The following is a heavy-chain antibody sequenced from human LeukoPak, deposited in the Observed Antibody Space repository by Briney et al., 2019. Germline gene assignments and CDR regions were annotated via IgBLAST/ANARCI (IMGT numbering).Heavy chain of an antibody. CDR2: IYTSGST. D-gene: IGHD3-10*01. CDR1: GDSISNYY. V-gene: IGHV4-4*07. Sequence: SSETLSLTCTVSGDSISNYYWSWIRQPAGKGLEWIGRIYTSGSTNYNPSLKSRVTMSVDTSKNQFSLKLSSVTAADTAVYYCARVSLVRGAPDYYFDYWGQGTLVTVSS. CDR3: ARVSLVRGAPDYYFDY. J-gene: IGHJ4*02.